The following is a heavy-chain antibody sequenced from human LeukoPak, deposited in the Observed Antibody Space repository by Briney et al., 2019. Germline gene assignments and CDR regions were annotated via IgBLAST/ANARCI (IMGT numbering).Heavy chain of an antibody. J-gene: IGHJ4*02. D-gene: IGHD3-22*01. CDR2: IYYSGST. V-gene: IGHV4-39*01. Sequence: GSLRLSCAASGFTFSTSWMTWDRQPPGKGLEWIGSIYYSGSTYYNPSLKSRVTISVDTSKNQFSLKLSSVTAADTAVYYCARGTYYYDSSGYLFDYWGQGTLVTVSS. CDR1: GFTFSTSW. CDR3: ARGTYYYDSSGYLFDY.